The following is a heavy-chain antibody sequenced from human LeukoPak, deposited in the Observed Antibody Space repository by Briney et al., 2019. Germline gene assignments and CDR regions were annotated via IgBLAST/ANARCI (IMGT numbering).Heavy chain of an antibody. J-gene: IGHJ5*02. V-gene: IGHV4-30-4*08. Sequence: TSQTLSPTCTVSGGSISSGDYYWSWIRQPPGKGLEWIGYIYYTGNTFHYNPSLKSRVNISVDTSKDQFSLRLSSVTAVDTAVYYCASTNCSSVSCYGANWFDPWGQGTLVTVSS. CDR2: IYYTGNT. D-gene: IGHD2-2*01. CDR1: GGSISSGDYY. CDR3: ASTNCSSVSCYGANWFDP.